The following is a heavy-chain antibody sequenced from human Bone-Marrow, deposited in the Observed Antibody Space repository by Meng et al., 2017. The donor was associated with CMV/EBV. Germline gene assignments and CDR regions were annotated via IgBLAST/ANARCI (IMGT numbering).Heavy chain of an antibody. D-gene: IGHD1-7*01. CDR2: IYYSGST. V-gene: IGHV4-59*01. CDR3: ARLKLSAYYYYGMDV. J-gene: IGHJ6*02. Sequence: SETLSLTCTVSGGSISSYYWSWIRQPPGKGLEWIGYIYYSGSTNYNPSLKSRVTISVDTSKNQFSLKLSSVTATDTAVYYCARLKLSAYYYYGMDVWGPGHTVTGAS. CDR1: GGSISSYY.